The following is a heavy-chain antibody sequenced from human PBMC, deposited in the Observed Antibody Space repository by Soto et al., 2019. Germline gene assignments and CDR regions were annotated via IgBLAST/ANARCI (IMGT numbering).Heavy chain of an antibody. D-gene: IGHD3-9*01. J-gene: IGHJ4*02. Sequence: PGGSLRLSCAASGCTFSGSAMHWVRQAPGKGLEWVGRIRSKANSDATVYAASVKGRFTISRDDSKNTAYLQMNSLKTEDTAVYYCTTPSINYDILTDYFNYWGQGSLVTVSS. CDR1: GCTFSGSA. CDR2: IRSKANSDAT. V-gene: IGHV3-73*01. CDR3: TTPSINYDILTDYFNY.